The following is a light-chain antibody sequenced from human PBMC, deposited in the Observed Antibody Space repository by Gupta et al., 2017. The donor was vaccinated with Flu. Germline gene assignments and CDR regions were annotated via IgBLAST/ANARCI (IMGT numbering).Light chain of an antibody. CDR3: QVWHSSSDHWV. V-gene: IGLV3-21*02. CDR2: DNI. J-gene: IGLJ3*02. Sequence: SYVLTQPPSVSVATGQTARLTWGGNNIGSQSVHWLQEKPGQAPVLVVYDNIDRPSGIPARFSSSKSGTTATLTISSGEAGDEADYSCQVWHSSSDHWVFGGGTKLTVL. CDR1: NIGSQS.